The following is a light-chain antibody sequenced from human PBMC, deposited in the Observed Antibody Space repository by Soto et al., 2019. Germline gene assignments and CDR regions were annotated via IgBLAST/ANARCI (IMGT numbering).Light chain of an antibody. CDR2: EVN. J-gene: IGLJ3*02. CDR3: AAWDDSLNGWV. CDR1: SSNVGSYKL. V-gene: IGLV2-14*02. Sequence: QSVLTQPASVSGSPGQSITISCTGTSSNVGSYKLVSWYQQHPGKAPKLMIFEVNKRPSGVSNRFSGSKSGNTASLAISGLQSEDEADYYCAAWDDSLNGWVFGGGTQLTVL.